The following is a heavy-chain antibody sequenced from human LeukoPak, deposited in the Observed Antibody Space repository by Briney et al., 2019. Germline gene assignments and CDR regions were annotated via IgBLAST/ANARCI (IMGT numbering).Heavy chain of an antibody. CDR1: GYAFTDYY. D-gene: IGHD2-2*01. CDR3: ARADFLYCSSSTCLFDY. J-gene: IGHJ4*02. Sequence: ASVKVSCKASGYAFTDYYMHWVRQAPGQGFEWMGWINPNDGDTNYAQKFQGRVTMTRDTSISTAHMEVSRLRSDDTAVYYCARADFLYCSSSTCLFDYWGQGTLVTVSS. CDR2: INPNDGDT. V-gene: IGHV1-2*02.